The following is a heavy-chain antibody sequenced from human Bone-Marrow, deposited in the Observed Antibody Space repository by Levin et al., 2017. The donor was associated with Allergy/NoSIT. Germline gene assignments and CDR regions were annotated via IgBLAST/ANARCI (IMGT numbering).Heavy chain of an antibody. CDR3: ARDRTHYYGSRFWYFDL. Sequence: GASVKVSCKASGYTFTNYYIHWVRQAPGQGLEWVGMINPNGGNTKYGQKFQGRVSMARDTSTDTVYMDLRSLRSEDTAVYFCARDRTHYYGSRFWYFDLWGRGTLVTVSS. J-gene: IGHJ2*01. CDR2: INPNGGNT. V-gene: IGHV1-46*01. D-gene: IGHD3-10*01. CDR1: GYTFTNYY.